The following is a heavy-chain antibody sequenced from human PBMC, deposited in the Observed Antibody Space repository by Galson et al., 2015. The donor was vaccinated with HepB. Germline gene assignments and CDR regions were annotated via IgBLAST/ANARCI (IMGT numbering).Heavy chain of an antibody. CDR1: GFTFDDYT. CDR2: IRSKAYGGTT. CDR3: TGDRKGGYGPFDY. Sequence: SLRLSCAASGFTFDDYTMSWFRQAPGKGLEWVGFIRSKAYGGTTEYVASVKGRFTISRLDSKSIAYLQINSLKTEDTAVYYCTGDRKGGYGPFDYWGQGTLVTVSS. D-gene: IGHD5-12*01. J-gene: IGHJ4*02. V-gene: IGHV3-49*03.